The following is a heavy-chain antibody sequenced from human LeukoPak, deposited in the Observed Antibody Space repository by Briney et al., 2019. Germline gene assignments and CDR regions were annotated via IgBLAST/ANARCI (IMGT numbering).Heavy chain of an antibody. CDR1: GYTFTSYY. CDR2: INPSGGST. D-gene: IGHD3-16*01. Sequence: ASVKVFCKASGYTFTSYYMHWVRQAPGQGLEWMGIINPSGGSTSYAQKFQGRVTMTRDMSTSTVYMELSSLRSEDTAVYYCARDADSRLGFDPWGQGTLVTVSS. CDR3: ARDADSRLGFDP. V-gene: IGHV1-46*01. J-gene: IGHJ5*02.